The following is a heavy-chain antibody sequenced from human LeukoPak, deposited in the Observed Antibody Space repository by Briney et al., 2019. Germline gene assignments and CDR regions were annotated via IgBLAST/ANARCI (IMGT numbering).Heavy chain of an antibody. D-gene: IGHD6-6*01. Sequence: GGSLRLSCAASGFTFSSYAMHWVRQAPGKGLEYVSAISSNGGSTYYANSVKGRFTISSDNSKNTLYLQMGSLRAEDMAVYYCARVSRARPDVYYYMDVWGKGTTVTVSS. CDR2: ISSNGGST. CDR1: GFTFSSYA. V-gene: IGHV3-64*01. J-gene: IGHJ6*03. CDR3: ARVSRARPDVYYYMDV.